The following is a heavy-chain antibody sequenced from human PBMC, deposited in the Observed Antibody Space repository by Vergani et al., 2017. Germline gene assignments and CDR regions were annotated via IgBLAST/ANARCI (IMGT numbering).Heavy chain of an antibody. D-gene: IGHD2-15*01. CDR1: GYSISSGYY. CDR3: ARERVVVAAKGNNWFDP. Sequence: QVQLQESGPGLVKPSETLSLTCTVSGYSISSGYYWGWLRQPPGKGLEWIGSIYHSGSTYYNPSLKSRVTISVDTSKNQFSLKLSSVTAADTAVYYCARERVVVAAKGNNWFDPWGQGTLVTVSS. J-gene: IGHJ5*02. V-gene: IGHV4-38-2*02. CDR2: IYHSGST.